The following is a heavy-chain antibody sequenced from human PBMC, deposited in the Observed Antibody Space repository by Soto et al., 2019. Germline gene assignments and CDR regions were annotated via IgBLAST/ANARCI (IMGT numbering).Heavy chain of an antibody. CDR3: AGRCDGTNCLEHFDS. D-gene: IGHD2-2*01. J-gene: IGHJ4*02. V-gene: IGHV1-69*06. CDR1: GGTFNNYV. CDR2: IIPIFGTP. Sequence: QVQLVQSGAEVKKPGSSVKVSCRASGGTFNNYVINWVRQAPGQGLEWMAGIIPIFGTPNYAQKFQGRVTITADKDTSAAYMELNSLRSEDTAVYYCAGRCDGTNCLEHFDSWGQGTLVTVSS.